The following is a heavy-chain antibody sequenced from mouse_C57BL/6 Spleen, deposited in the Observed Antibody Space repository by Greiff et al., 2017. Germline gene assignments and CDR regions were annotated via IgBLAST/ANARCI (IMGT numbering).Heavy chain of an antibody. CDR2: IDPETGGT. V-gene: IGHV1-15*01. CDR3: TRGDFAY. Sequence: VQLKESGAELVRPGASVTLSCKASGYTFTDYEMHWVKQTPVHGLEWIGAIDPETGGTAYNQKFKGKAILTADKSSSTAYMELRSLTSEDSAVYYCTRGDFAYWGQGTLVTVSA. J-gene: IGHJ3*01. CDR1: GYTFTDYE.